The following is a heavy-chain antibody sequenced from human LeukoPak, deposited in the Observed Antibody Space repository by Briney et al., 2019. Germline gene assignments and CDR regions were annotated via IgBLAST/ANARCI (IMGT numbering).Heavy chain of an antibody. CDR1: GFTVSSNY. V-gene: IGHV3-53*01. D-gene: IGHD5-18*01. CDR2: IYSGGST. CDR3: ARHGRGYSYGLILDY. J-gene: IGHJ4*02. Sequence: GGSLRLSCAASGFTVSSNYMSWVRQAPGKGLEWVSVIYSGGSTYYADSVKGRFTISRDNSKNTLYLQMNSLRAEDTAVYYCARHGRGYSYGLILDYWGQGTLVTVSS.